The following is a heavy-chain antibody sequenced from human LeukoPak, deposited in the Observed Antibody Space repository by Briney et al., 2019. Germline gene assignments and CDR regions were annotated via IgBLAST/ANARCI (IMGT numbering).Heavy chain of an antibody. V-gene: IGHV3-30-3*01. CDR3: ATVVPADI. CDR2: ISYDGSNK. D-gene: IGHD2-2*02. CDR1: GFTFSSYA. J-gene: IGHJ4*02. Sequence: GGSLRLSCAASGFTFSSYAMHWVRQAPGKGLEWVAVISYDGSNKYYADSVKGRFTISRDNVKKSLDLQMDSLRVEDTAVYYCATVVPADIWGQGTLVIVSS.